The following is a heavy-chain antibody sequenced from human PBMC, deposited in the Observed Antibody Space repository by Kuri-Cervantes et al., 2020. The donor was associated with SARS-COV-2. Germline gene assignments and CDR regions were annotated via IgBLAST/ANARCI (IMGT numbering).Heavy chain of an antibody. CDR1: GGTFSSYA. CDR3: ARNDYSNPRYYGMDV. D-gene: IGHD4-11*01. CDR2: IIPILGIA. J-gene: IGHJ6*02. Sequence: SVKVSCKASGGTFSSYAISWVRQAPGQGLEWMGRIIPILGIANYAQKFQGRVTMTRDTSTSTINMELSSLRSEDTAVYYCARNDYSNPRYYGMDVWGQGTTVTVSS. V-gene: IGHV1-69*04.